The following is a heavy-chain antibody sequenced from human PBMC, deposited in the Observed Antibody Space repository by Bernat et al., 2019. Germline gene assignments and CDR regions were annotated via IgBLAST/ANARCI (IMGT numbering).Heavy chain of an antibody. CDR3: AREYSSGSARFDY. CDR1: GGTFSSYA. J-gene: IGHJ4*02. Sequence: QVQLVQSGTEVKKPGSSVNVSCKASGGTFSSYAISWVRQAPGQGLEWMGGIIPIFGTPNYAQKFQGRVTIIADESTSTAYMELSSLRSEDTAVYYCAREYSSGSARFDYWGQGTLVTVSS. D-gene: IGHD6-19*01. V-gene: IGHV1-69*01. CDR2: IIPIFGTP.